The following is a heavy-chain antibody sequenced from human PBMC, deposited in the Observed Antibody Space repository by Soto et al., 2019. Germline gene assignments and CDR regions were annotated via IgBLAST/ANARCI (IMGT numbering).Heavy chain of an antibody. CDR3: ARDFYPVAYFFDY. D-gene: IGHD2-21*01. CDR1: GYTFTNHG. J-gene: IGHJ4*02. Sequence: QVQLVQSGAEVKKPGASVKVSCKASGYTFTNHGISWVRQAPGQGLEWMGWVSGYNDKTKSAQKFQGRVTMTTDTSTSTAYMELSSLRSDDTAVYYCARDFYPVAYFFDYWGQGTLVTVSS. V-gene: IGHV1-18*04. CDR2: VSGYNDKT.